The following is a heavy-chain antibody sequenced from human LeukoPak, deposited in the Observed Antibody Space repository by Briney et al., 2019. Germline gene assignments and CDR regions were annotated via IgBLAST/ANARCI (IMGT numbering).Heavy chain of an antibody. V-gene: IGHV3-23*01. CDR1: GFTFSSYA. CDR2: ISGSGGST. J-gene: IGHJ5*02. CDR3: AKDPYSSSWRNWYDP. D-gene: IGHD6-13*01. Sequence: GGSLRLSCAASGFTFSSYAMSWVRQAPGKGLEWVSAISGSGGSTYYADSVKGRFTISRDNSKNTLYLQMNSLRAEDTAVYYCAKDPYSSSWRNWYDPWGQGTMVTVCS.